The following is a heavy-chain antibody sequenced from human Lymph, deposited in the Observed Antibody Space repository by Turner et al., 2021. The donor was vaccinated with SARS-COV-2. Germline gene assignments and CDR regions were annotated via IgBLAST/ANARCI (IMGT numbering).Heavy chain of an antibody. CDR1: GYTFTSYD. CDR2: MNPNSGNT. D-gene: IGHD1-26*01. Sequence: QVQLVQSGAEVKKPGASVKVSCKAPGYTFTSYDINWVRQATGQGLEWMGWMNPNSGNTGYAQKFQGRFTMTRNTSISTAYMELSSLRSEDTALYYCARGRYSGGGMDVWGQGTTVTVSS. V-gene: IGHV1-8*02. CDR3: ARGRYSGGGMDV. J-gene: IGHJ6*02.